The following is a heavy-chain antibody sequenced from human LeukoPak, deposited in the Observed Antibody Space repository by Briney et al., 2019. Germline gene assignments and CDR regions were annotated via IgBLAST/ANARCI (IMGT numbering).Heavy chain of an antibody. CDR2: IYHGGSA. V-gene: IGHV4-4*02. J-gene: IGHJ6*04. CDR1: GGSIITNTW. Sequence: TSETLSLTCTVSGGSIITNTWWAWVRPPPGKGLEWIGEIYHGGSANYRPSLKSRVTISVDESKNQFSLKLTSVTAADTAVYFCAREIYGSGTYYYYNYGMDVWGKGTTVTVSA. CDR3: AREIYGSGTYYYYNYGMDV. D-gene: IGHD3-10*01.